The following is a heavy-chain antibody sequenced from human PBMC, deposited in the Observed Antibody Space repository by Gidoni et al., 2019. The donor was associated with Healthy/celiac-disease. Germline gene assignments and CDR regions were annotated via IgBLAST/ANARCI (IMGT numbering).Heavy chain of an antibody. Sequence: QVQLVQSGAEVKKPGASVMLTCKSSGYAFTGYYMPWVRQAPGQGLEWMGRINPNSGGTNYAQKFQGRVTMTRDTSISTAYMELSRLRSDDTAVYYCARGWVAADYWGQGTLVTVSS. V-gene: IGHV1-2*06. J-gene: IGHJ4*02. CDR3: ARGWVAADY. D-gene: IGHD1-26*01. CDR1: GYAFTGYY. CDR2: INPNSGGT.